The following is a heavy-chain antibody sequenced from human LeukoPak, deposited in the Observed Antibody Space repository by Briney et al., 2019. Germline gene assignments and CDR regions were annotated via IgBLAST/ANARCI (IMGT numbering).Heavy chain of an antibody. Sequence: PSQTLSLTCTVSGVPISGHHWTWIRQPPGTGLEWIGYFYDSGDFNYNPSLKSRVTIFMDMSNNQFSLTMSSVTAADTAMYYCARLLRPGGRKGDAFDIWGQGTMVTVSS. D-gene: IGHD1-26*01. CDR1: GVPISGHH. J-gene: IGHJ3*02. V-gene: IGHV4-59*08. CDR3: ARLLRPGGRKGDAFDI. CDR2: FYDSGDF.